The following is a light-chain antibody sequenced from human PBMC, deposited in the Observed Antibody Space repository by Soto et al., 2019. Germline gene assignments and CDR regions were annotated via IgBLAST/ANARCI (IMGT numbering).Light chain of an antibody. V-gene: IGKV1-17*01. J-gene: IGKJ1*01. CDR3: LQHNVFPRT. Sequence: VHMTHSPSSLSASVVYRVTITFRASQAIRNDLAWYQQKPGRAPKRLIYGSSSLQSGVPSRFSGRGSGTEFTLTISSLQPEDFATYYCLQHNVFPRTFGQGTKVDIK. CDR1: QAIRND. CDR2: GSS.